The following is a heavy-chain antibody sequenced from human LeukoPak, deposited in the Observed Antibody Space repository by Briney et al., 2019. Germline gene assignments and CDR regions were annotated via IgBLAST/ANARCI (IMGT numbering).Heavy chain of an antibody. Sequence: GGSLRLSCAASGFTVSSNYMSWVRQAPGKGLEWVSVIYSGGSTYYADSVKGRFTISRHNSKNTLYLQMNSLRAEDTAVYYCARFGDSSGYYYITTGPYYYGMDVWGQGTTVTVSS. CDR2: IYSGGST. V-gene: IGHV3-53*04. J-gene: IGHJ6*02. CDR1: GFTVSSNY. CDR3: ARFGDSSGYYYITTGPYYYGMDV. D-gene: IGHD3-22*01.